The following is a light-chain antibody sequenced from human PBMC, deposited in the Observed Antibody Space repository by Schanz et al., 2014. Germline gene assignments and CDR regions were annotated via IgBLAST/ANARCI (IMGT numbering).Light chain of an antibody. CDR3: SSYTVTSTLV. CDR1: SSNVGTYNY. CDR2: DVI. J-gene: IGLJ2*01. V-gene: IGLV2-11*01. Sequence: QSALTQPRSVSGSPGQSVTISCTGTSSNVGTYNYVSWYQQHPGKAPKLMIYDVIKRPSGVSNRFSGSKSGNTASLTISGLQAEDEADYYCSSYTVTSTLVFGGGTKLTVL.